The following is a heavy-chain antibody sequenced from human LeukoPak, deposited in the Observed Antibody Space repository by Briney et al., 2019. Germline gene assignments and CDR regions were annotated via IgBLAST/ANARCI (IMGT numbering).Heavy chain of an antibody. D-gene: IGHD3-16*02. J-gene: IGHJ5*02. V-gene: IGHV4-34*01. Sequence: SETLSLTCAVYGGSFSGYYWSWLRQPPGKGLEWIGEINHSGSTNYNPSLKSRVTISVDTSKNQFSLKLSSVTAADTAVYYCARGGYDYVWGSYRPNWFDPWGQGTLVTVSS. CDR2: INHSGST. CDR3: ARGGYDYVWGSYRPNWFDP. CDR1: GGSFSGYY.